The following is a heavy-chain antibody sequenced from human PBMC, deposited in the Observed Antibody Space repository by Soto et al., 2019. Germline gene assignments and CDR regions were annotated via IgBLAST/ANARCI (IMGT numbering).Heavy chain of an antibody. J-gene: IGHJ5*02. CDR2: ISSSSSYI. CDR1: GFTFSSYS. D-gene: IGHD6-13*01. CDR3: ASGVIAAAADNWFDP. Sequence: EVQLVESGGGLVKPGGSLRLSCAASGFTFSSYSMNWVRQAPGKGLEWVSAISSSSSYIYYADSVKGRFTISRDNAKNSLYLQMNSLRAEDTAVYYCASGVIAAAADNWFDPWGQGTLVTVSS. V-gene: IGHV3-21*01.